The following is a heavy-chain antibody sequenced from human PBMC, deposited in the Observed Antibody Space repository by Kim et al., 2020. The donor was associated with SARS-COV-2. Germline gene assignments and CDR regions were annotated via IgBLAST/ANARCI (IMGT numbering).Heavy chain of an antibody. D-gene: IGHD3-10*01. J-gene: IGHJ6*02. V-gene: IGHV3-48*03. CDR2: ITKSGRA. CDR3: TCTAYVVRNGMDV. CDR1: GLTLGPYE. Sequence: GGSLRLSCGGSGLTLGPYEINWVRQAPGKGLEWVSYITKSGRAYYADSVRGRFAISRDNAKNQVFLEMAGLRPEDTAVYFCTCTAYVVRNGMDVWGQGTT.